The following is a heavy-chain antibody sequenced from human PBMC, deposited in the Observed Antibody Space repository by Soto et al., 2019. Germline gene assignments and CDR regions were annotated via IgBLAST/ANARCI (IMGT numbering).Heavy chain of an antibody. CDR2: IYYSGST. J-gene: IGHJ6*03. CDR1: CCSISSGGYY. V-gene: IGHV4-31*03. CDR3: ARGYYYMDV. Sequence: ASETLSLTCTFSCCSISSGGYYLSWVRQHPGKGLEWIGYIYYSGSTYYNPSLKSRVTISVDTSKNQFSLKLSSVTAADTAVYYCARGYYYMDVWGKGTTVTVSS.